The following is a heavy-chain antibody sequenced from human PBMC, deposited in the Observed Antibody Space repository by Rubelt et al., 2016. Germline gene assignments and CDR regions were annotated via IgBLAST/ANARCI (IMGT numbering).Heavy chain of an antibody. CDR1: GGSINSYY. D-gene: IGHD3-16*01. CDR3: ARGQPGGGRFDF. J-gene: IGHJ4*02. CDR2: INHSGNT. Sequence: QVQLQESGPGLVKSSETLSLTCTVSGGSINSYYWNWIRQPPGRGLEWIGEINHSGNTNSNPSLKSRVTISVDTSKNQFSLKLSSETAADTAVDYCARGQPGGGRFDFWSQGTLVTVSS. V-gene: IGHV4-34*01.